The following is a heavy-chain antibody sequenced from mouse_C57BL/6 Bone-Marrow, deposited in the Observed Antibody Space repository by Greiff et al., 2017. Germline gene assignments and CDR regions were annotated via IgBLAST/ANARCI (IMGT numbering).Heavy chain of an antibody. CDR1: GYTFTSYG. Sequence: VQLQESGAELARPGASVKLSCKASGYTFTSYGISWVKQRTGQGLEWIGEIYPRSGNTYYNEKFKGKATLTADKSSSTAYMELRSLTSEDSAVYFGAIEGATKTPDYWGQGTTLTVSS. D-gene: IGHD3-1*01. CDR2: IYPRSGNT. V-gene: IGHV1-81*01. J-gene: IGHJ2*01. CDR3: AIEGATKTPDY.